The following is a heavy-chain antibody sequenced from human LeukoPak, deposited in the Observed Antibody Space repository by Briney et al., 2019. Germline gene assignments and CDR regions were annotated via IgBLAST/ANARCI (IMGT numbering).Heavy chain of an antibody. V-gene: IGHV1-69*13. J-gene: IGHJ3*02. CDR3: ARDRSEDTAMVTRAFDI. CDR2: IIPIFGTA. Sequence: SVKVSCKASGGTFSSYAISWVRQAPGQGLEWMGGIIPIFGTANYAQKFQGRVTITADESTSTAYMELSSLRSEDTAVYYCARDRSEDTAMVTRAFDIWGQGTMVTVSS. D-gene: IGHD5-18*01. CDR1: GGTFSSYA.